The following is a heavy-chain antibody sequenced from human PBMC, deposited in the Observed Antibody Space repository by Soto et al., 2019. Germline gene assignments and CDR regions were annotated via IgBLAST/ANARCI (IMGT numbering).Heavy chain of an antibody. J-gene: IGHJ6*03. Sequence: QVQLVQSGAEVKKPGASVTVSCRSSGDTFTDYYIHWVRQAPGQGLERMGWINPNSGVTKYAQKFQGWVTMTRDTSIRTVYMQLSRLRSDDTAVYYCARESGGATATLDYYYFYMDVWGTGTTVTVSS. CDR2: INPNSGVT. CDR3: ARESGGATATLDYYYFYMDV. V-gene: IGHV1-2*04. D-gene: IGHD5-12*01. CDR1: GDTFTDYY.